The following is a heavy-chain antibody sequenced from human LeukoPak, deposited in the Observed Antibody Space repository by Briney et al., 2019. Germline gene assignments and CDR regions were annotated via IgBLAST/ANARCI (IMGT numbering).Heavy chain of an antibody. CDR1: GFTFGTNG. CDR2: ISDSGDDI. CDR3: ARDLSYFDY. Sequence: GGSLRLSCAASGFTFGTNGMTWVRQAPGKGLEWVSTISDSGDDIYYADSVKGRFTISRDNSRDTLYLQMNSLRVEDTAMYYCARDLSYFDYWGQGTLVTVSS. J-gene: IGHJ4*02. D-gene: IGHD2/OR15-2a*01. V-gene: IGHV3-23*01.